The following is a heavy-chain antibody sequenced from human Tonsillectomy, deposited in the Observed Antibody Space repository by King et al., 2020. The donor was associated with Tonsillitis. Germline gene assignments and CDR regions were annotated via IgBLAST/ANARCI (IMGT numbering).Heavy chain of an antibody. CDR1: GFTFSSFA. Sequence: EVQLVESGGGLVQPGGSLRLSCAASGFTFSSFAMNWVRQAPGKGLEWVSTTSGSGGSTYYADSVKGRLTVSRDNSKNMLYLQIDSLRAEDTAVYYCAKGGSGWYGGLDYWGQGTLVTVSS. J-gene: IGHJ4*02. CDR2: TSGSGGST. CDR3: AKGGSGWYGGLDY. D-gene: IGHD6-19*01. V-gene: IGHV3-23*04.